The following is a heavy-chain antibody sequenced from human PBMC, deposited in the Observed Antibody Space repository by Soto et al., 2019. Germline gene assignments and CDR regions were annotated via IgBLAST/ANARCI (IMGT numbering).Heavy chain of an antibody. D-gene: IGHD3-3*01. V-gene: IGHV3-23*01. J-gene: IGHJ3*01. CDR2: ISGSADGT. CDR3: AKDTVGGYSFWSGYYSDGLDV. Sequence: EVKLLESGGGLAQPGGSLRLSCVGSGFTFDSYAISWVRQAPGERLQWIAAISGSADGTDYAHSVRGRFTISRDNVKKTVHLQMDSLRVDDTAVYFCAKDTVGGYSFWSGYYSDGLDVWGQGTLVTVS. CDR1: GFTFDSYA.